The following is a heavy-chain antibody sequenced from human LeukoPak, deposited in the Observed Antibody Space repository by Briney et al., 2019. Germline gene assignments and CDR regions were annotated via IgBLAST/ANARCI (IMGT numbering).Heavy chain of an antibody. J-gene: IGHJ4*02. CDR3: ARLGPAAGTSFDY. CDR2: ISYSGST. Sequence: PSETLSLTCTVSAGAISNYYWSWIRQPPGKGLGGIGYISYSGSTNYNPSLKSRVTISVDTSKNQFSLKLSSVTAADTAVYYCARLGPAAGTSFDYWGQGTLVTVSS. V-gene: IGHV4-59*08. CDR1: AGAISNYY. D-gene: IGHD6-13*01.